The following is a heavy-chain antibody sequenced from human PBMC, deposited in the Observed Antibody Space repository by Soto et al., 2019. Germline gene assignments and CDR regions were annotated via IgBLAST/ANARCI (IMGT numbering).Heavy chain of an antibody. J-gene: IGHJ4*02. Sequence: GGSLRPSCAASGFTFSSYAMHWVRQAPGKGLEWVAVISYDGSNKYYADSVKGRFTISRDNSKNTLYLQMNSLRAEDTAVYYCARDTTMIVVVSPIDYWGQGTLVTVSS. CDR2: ISYDGSNK. V-gene: IGHV3-30-3*01. D-gene: IGHD3-22*01. CDR1: GFTFSSYA. CDR3: ARDTTMIVVVSPIDY.